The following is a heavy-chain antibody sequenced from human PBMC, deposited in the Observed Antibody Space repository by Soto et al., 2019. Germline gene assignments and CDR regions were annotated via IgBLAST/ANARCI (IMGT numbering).Heavy chain of an antibody. CDR1: GFSFSSYS. Sequence: EVQLVESGGGLVQPGGSLRLSCAASGFSFSSYSMNWVRQAPGKGLEWVSQISSSSNTIYYADSVKGRFTSSRDNAKKSVYLQLNSLRDEDPAVYYCARVSLTHYGGNLDYWGQGTLVTVSS. CDR2: ISSSSNTI. D-gene: IGHD4-17*01. J-gene: IGHJ4*02. V-gene: IGHV3-48*02. CDR3: ARVSLTHYGGNLDY.